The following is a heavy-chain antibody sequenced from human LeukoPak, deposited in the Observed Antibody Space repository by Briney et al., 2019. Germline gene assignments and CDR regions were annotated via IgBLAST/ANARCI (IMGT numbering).Heavy chain of an antibody. CDR1: GGTFSSYA. D-gene: IGHD6-13*01. V-gene: IGHV1-69*13. J-gene: IGHJ4*02. CDR2: IIPIFGTA. Sequence: ASVKVSCKASGGTFSSYAISWVRQAPGQGLEWMGGIIPIFGTANYAQKFQGRVTITADESTSTAYMELSSLRSEDTAVYYCARGLKGSSSWYSPFDYWGQGTLVTVSS. CDR3: ARGLKGSSSWYSPFDY.